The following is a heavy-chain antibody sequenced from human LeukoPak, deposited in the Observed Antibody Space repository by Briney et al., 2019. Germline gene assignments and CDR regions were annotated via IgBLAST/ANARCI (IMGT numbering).Heavy chain of an antibody. CDR2: ISAYNGNT. CDR3: ARVLVRGVHNWFDP. D-gene: IGHD3-10*01. Sequence: GASVRVSCTASGYTFTSYGISWVRQAPGQGLEWMGWISAYNGNTNYAQKLQGRVTMTTDTSTSTAYMELRSLRSDDTAVYYCARVLVRGVHNWFDPWGQGTLVTVSS. J-gene: IGHJ5*02. CDR1: GYTFTSYG. V-gene: IGHV1-18*01.